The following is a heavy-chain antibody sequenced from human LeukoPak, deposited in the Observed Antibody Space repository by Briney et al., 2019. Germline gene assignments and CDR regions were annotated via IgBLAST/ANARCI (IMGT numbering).Heavy chain of an antibody. Sequence: GGSLRLSCAASGFTFGSYAMTWVRQAPGQGLQWVSGISGSGSSTYYADSVKSRFTISRDNTKNTLYLQMNSLSAEDTAVYYCAKDPRYYDSSSYLYWGQGTLVTISS. CDR2: ISGSGSST. CDR3: AKDPRYYDSSSYLY. D-gene: IGHD3-22*01. CDR1: GFTFGSYA. V-gene: IGHV3-23*01. J-gene: IGHJ4*02.